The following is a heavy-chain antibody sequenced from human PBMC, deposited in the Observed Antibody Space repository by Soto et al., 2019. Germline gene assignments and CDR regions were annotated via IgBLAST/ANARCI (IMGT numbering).Heavy chain of an antibody. CDR2: IYPGDSDP. Sequence: EVQLVQSGAEVTKPGESLKISCKASGYSFTDYWIGWVRQMPGKGLEWMGIIYPGDSDPKYSPSFQGQVTMSADKSISTAYLQWNSLKASDTAMYYCARDGLSSSSSFDYWGQGTLVTVSS. CDR1: GYSFTDYW. V-gene: IGHV5-51*01. D-gene: IGHD6-6*01. J-gene: IGHJ4*02. CDR3: ARDGLSSSSSFDY.